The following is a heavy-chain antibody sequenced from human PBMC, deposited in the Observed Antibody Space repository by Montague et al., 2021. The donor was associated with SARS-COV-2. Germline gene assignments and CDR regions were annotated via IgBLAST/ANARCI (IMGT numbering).Heavy chain of an antibody. CDR1: GGSISGSY. CDR3: SRGPVYDNCSGGSCYSRYCFGTCV. J-gene: IGHJ6*04. CDR2: INHSGST. Sequence: SETLSLTCAVYGGSISGSYCCWCSQHPPTELVWCGEINHSGSTNYYTSPNSRVTISVDTSTNQYSLQLSSVTAADTAAYYCSRGPVYDNCSGGSCYSRYCFGTCVRGKGVTV. V-gene: IGHV4-34*01. D-gene: IGHD2-15*01.